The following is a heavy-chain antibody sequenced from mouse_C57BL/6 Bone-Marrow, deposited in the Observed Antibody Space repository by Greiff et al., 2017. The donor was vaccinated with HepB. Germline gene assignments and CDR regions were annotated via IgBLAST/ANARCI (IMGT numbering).Heavy chain of an antibody. CDR3: TTWPL. V-gene: IGHV14-4*01. J-gene: IGHJ2*01. Sequence: EVKVVESGAELVRPGASVKLSCTASGFNIKDDYMHWVKQRPEQGLEWIGWIDPENGDTEYASKFQGKATITADTSSNTAYLQLSSLTSEDTAVYYCTTWPLWGQGTTLTVSS. CDR2: IDPENGDT. CDR1: GFNIKDDY.